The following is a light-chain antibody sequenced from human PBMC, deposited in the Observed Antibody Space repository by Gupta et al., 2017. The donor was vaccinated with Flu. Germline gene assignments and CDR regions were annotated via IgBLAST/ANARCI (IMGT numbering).Light chain of an antibody. J-gene: IGKJ1*01. CDR1: QGISSY. CDR2: AAS. Sequence: DSQLTQSPSFLSASVGDRVTITCRASQGISSYLAWYQQKPGKAPKLLIYAASTVQSGVPSRFSGSGSGTEFTLTISSLQPEDFATYYCQQLNSYPLAFGQGTKVEIK. V-gene: IGKV1-9*01. CDR3: QQLNSYPLA.